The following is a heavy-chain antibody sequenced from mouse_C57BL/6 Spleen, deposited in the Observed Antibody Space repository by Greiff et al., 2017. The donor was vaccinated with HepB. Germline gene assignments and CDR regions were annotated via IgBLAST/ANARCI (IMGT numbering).Heavy chain of an antibody. J-gene: IGHJ1*03. Sequence: QVQLKESGAELARPGASVKMSCKASGYTFTSYTMHWVKQRPVQGLEWIGYINPSSGYTKYNQKFKDKATLTADKSSSTAYMQLSSLTSEDSAVYYCARHGYDRDWYFDVWGTGTTVTVSS. V-gene: IGHV1-4*01. D-gene: IGHD2-2*01. CDR2: INPSSGYT. CDR3: ARHGYDRDWYFDV. CDR1: GYTFTSYT.